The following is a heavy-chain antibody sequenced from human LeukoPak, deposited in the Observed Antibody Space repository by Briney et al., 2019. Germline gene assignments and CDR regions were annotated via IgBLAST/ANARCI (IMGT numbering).Heavy chain of an antibody. D-gene: IGHD3-16*01. J-gene: IGHJ5*02. V-gene: IGHV4-34*01. CDR2: INHSGGT. CDR1: GGSFSGYY. CDR3: ARRGIWDLQIGNWFDP. Sequence: SETLSLTCGVYGGSFSGYYWSWIRQPPGKGLEWIGEINHSGGTNYNPSLKSRVTISLDTSKNQLSLKLSSVTAADTAVYYCARRGIWDLQIGNWFDPWGQGILVIVSS.